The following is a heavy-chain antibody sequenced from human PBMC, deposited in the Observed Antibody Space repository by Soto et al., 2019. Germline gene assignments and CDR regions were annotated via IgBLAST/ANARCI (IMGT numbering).Heavy chain of an antibody. Sequence: EVQLVESGGGLVQPGGSLRLSCAASGFTFSSYWMHWVRQAPGKGLVWVSGINRDGSSTTYADSVKGRFTISRDNAKNTLYLQMNTLRAEDAAVYCCARDEGVGTLVRGFDYWGQGTLVTVSS. V-gene: IGHV3-74*03. CDR1: GFTFSSYW. J-gene: IGHJ4*02. D-gene: IGHD3-10*01. CDR3: ARDEGVGTLVRGFDY. CDR2: INRDGSST.